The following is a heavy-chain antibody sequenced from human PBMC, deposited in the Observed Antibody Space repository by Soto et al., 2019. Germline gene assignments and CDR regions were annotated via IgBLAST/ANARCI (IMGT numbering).Heavy chain of an antibody. Sequence: QVQLVESGGGLVKPGGSLRLSCAASGFTFSDYYMSWIRQAPGKGLAWVSYISSSSSYTNYADSVKGRFTISRDNAKNSLYLQMNSLIAEDTDVYYCARSYGGNSAFDIWGQGTMVTVSS. D-gene: IGHD4-17*01. CDR1: GFTFSDYY. J-gene: IGHJ3*02. CDR2: ISSSSSYT. V-gene: IGHV3-11*05. CDR3: ARSYGGNSAFDI.